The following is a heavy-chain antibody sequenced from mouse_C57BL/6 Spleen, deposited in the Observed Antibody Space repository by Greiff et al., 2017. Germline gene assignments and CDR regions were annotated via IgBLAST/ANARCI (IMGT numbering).Heavy chain of an antibody. CDR3: AREGFTTVVADCAMGG. CDR1: GYSFTSGYY. CDR2: ISYDGCN. Sequence: EVQLVESGPGLVKPSQSLSLTCSVTGYSFTSGYYWNWLRQFPGNKLEWMGYISYDGCNNYDPSLKNRISITRDTSKNQFFLKLNSVTTEDTATYYGAREGFTTVVADCAMGGWGQGTSVTVAS. J-gene: IGHJ4*01. V-gene: IGHV3-6*01. D-gene: IGHD1-1*01.